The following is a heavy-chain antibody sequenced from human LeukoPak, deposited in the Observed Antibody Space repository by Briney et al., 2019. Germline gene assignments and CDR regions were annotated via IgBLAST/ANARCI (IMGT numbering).Heavy chain of an antibody. CDR3: ARCPFVDYELDYYYGMDV. Sequence: GASVKVSCKASGYTFTSYGISWVRQAPGQGLEWMGWISAYNGNTNYAQKLQGRVTMTTDTSTSTAYMELRSLRSDDTAVYHCARCPFVDYELDYYYGMDVWGQGTTVTVSS. CDR2: ISAYNGNT. J-gene: IGHJ6*02. D-gene: IGHD4-17*01. V-gene: IGHV1-18*01. CDR1: GYTFTSYG.